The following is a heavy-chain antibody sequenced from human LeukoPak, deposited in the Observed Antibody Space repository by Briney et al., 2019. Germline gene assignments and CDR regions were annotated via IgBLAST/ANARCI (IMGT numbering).Heavy chain of an antibody. CDR3: AREGGYDPFEY. J-gene: IGHJ4*02. D-gene: IGHD5-12*01. Sequence: GGSLRLSCKASGFTFSTYSMNWVRQAPGKRLEWVSYIRSSGSPRYYADSVKGRFTISRDDAKSSLYLQMDNLRDEDTAVYYCAREGGYDPFEYWGQGTLVTVSS. CDR2: IRSSGSPR. CDR1: GFTFSTYS. V-gene: IGHV3-48*02.